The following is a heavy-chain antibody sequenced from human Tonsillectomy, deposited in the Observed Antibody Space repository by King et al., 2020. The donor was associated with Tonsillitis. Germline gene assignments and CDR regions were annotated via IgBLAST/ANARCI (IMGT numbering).Heavy chain of an antibody. CDR2: LKKDESKN. Sequence: VQLVESGGGLVQPGGPLGLPFPAPGFTLWAIGMIWFPRPPGRGLGWGANLKKDESKNNYLDFVRGGFTISRDTPKNSLYLKMNSLRAEDTAVYYCASAPLRFLEWFPSFDYWGQGTLVTVSS. V-gene: IGHV3-7*01. D-gene: IGHD3-3*01. J-gene: IGHJ4*02. CDR1: GFTLWAIG. CDR3: ASAPLRFLEWFPSFDY.